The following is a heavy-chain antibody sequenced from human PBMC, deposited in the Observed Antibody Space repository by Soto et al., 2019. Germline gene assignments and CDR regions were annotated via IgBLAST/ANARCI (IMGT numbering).Heavy chain of an antibody. CDR1: GGTFSSYA. J-gene: IGHJ3*02. Sequence: QVQLVQSGAEVKKPGSSVKVSCTASGGTFSSYAISWVRQAPGQGLEWMGGIIPIFGTANYAQKFQGRVTITADESTSPGFNEMGSLGSEDTAVYYCAGSRRGLIRDAFAIWGQGTMVTVSS. V-gene: IGHV1-69*01. CDR3: AGSRRGLIRDAFAI. CDR2: IIPIFGTA. D-gene: IGHD2-8*01.